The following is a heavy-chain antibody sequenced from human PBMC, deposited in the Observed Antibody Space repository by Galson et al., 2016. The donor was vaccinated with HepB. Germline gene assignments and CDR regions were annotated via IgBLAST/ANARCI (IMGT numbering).Heavy chain of an antibody. CDR1: GGSFSNYY. V-gene: IGHV4-34*01. Sequence: SLTCSVSGGSFSNYYWSWIRQAPGKGLEWIGEIDQSGGTRYSPSVKHRVSRSLDASKKQFSLTLRFVTAADTAVYYCARGRYDFWSGFKRYFDLWGRGTLVTVSS. CDR3: ARGRYDFWSGFKRYFDL. J-gene: IGHJ2*01. D-gene: IGHD3-3*01. CDR2: IDQSGGT.